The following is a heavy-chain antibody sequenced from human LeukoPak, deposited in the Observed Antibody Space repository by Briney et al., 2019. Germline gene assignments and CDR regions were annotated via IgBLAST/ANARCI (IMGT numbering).Heavy chain of an antibody. CDR1: GGTFSSYA. Sequence: GSSVKVSCKASGGTFSSYAISWVRQAPGQGLEWMGGIIPIFGTANYAQKFQGRVTITADESTSTAYMELSSLRSEDTAVYYCARGGLGYCSSTSCYNFDYWGQGTLVTVSS. D-gene: IGHD2-2*02. J-gene: IGHJ4*02. V-gene: IGHV1-69*01. CDR3: ARGGLGYCSSTSCYNFDY. CDR2: IIPIFGTA.